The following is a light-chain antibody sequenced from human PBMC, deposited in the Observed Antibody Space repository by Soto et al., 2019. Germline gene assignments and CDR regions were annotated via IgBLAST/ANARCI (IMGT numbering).Light chain of an antibody. CDR2: GTS. V-gene: IGKV3-15*01. Sequence: DIVLTQSPGTLSLSPGDRATLSCRASQSDGSNYLAWYQQKPGQAPRLLIYGTSTRATGVPARFSGSRSGTEFTLTINSLQSEDFAVYYCQRYNNWPLTFGGGTKVDIK. CDR3: QRYNNWPLT. CDR1: QSDGSN. J-gene: IGKJ4*01.